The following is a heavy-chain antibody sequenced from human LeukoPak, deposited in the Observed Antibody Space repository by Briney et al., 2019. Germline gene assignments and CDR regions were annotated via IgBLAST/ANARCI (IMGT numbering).Heavy chain of an antibody. CDR1: GYTFTGYY. CDR3: ARESATPGGFDY. CDR2: INPNSGGT. V-gene: IGHV1-2*02. Sequence: ASVKVSRKASGYTFTGYYMHWVRQAPGQGLEWMGWINPNSGGTNYAQKFQGRVTMTRDTSISTAYMELSRLRSDDTAVYYCARESATPGGFDYWGQGTLVTVSS. D-gene: IGHD1-26*01. J-gene: IGHJ4*02.